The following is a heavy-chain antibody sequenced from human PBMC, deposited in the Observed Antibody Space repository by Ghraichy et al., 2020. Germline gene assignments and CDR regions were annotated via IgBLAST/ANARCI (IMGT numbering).Heavy chain of an antibody. V-gene: IGHV4-61*01. Sequence: SETLSLTCTVSGGSVSSGSHYWSWIRQPPGKGLEWIGYIYYSGSTNYNPSLKSRVTISVDTSKNQFSLKLSSVTAADTAVYYCARRRGDCSGGSCYSAFYYYYYGMDVWGQGTTVTVSS. D-gene: IGHD2-15*01. CDR3: ARRRGDCSGGSCYSAFYYYYYGMDV. CDR2: IYYSGST. J-gene: IGHJ6*02. CDR1: GGSVSSGSHY.